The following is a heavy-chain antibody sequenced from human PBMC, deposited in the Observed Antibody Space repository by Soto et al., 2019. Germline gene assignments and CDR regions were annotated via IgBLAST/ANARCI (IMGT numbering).Heavy chain of an antibody. CDR2: IYYSGST. D-gene: IGHD1-7*01. Sequence: PSETLSLTCTVSGGSISNYYWNWIRQPPGKGLEWIGYIYYSGSTNYNPSLKSRVTISVDTSKNQFSLKLSSVTDADTAVYDCERDISGTNDYYYGMDVCGQGTTVTVSS. V-gene: IGHV4-59*01. J-gene: IGHJ6*02. CDR1: GGSISNYY. CDR3: ERDISGTNDYYYGMDV.